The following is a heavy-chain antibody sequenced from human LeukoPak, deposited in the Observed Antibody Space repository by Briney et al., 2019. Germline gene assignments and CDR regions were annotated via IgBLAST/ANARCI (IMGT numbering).Heavy chain of an antibody. J-gene: IGHJ4*02. D-gene: IGHD6-19*01. CDR1: GGTFSSYA. CDR3: AKDQAGPDLYFDY. Sequence: SCKASGGTFSSYAMSWVRQAPGKGLEWVSTISGSGGSTYYADSVKGRFTFSRDNSKNTLYLQMNSLRAEDTAVYYCAKDQAGPDLYFDYWGQGTLVTVSS. V-gene: IGHV3-23*01. CDR2: ISGSGGST.